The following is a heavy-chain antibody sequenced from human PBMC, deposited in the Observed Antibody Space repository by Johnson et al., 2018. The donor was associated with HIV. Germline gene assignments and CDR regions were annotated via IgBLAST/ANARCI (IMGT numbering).Heavy chain of an antibody. Sequence: VQLVESGGGVVQPGRSLRLSCAASGFTFSSYAMSWVRQAPGKGLEWVSAISGSGGSIYYADSVKGRFTISRDNAKNSLYLQMNSLRAEDTAVYYCARELRGGHTDAFDIWGQGTMVTVSS. CDR2: ISGSGGSI. V-gene: IGHV3-23*04. D-gene: IGHD5-18*01. CDR1: GFTFSSYA. J-gene: IGHJ3*02. CDR3: ARELRGGHTDAFDI.